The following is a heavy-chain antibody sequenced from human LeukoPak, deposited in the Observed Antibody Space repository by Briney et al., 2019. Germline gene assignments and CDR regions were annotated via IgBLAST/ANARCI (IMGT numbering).Heavy chain of an antibody. Sequence: PGGSLRLSCTASGFTFSHYDMTWVRQAPGKGLEWVSGIHGGADIPSYADPVKGRFTISRDNSKNTLFLEMNSLRGEDTAVYYCGRDPNGNYIGAFEMWGPGTKVTVSS. D-gene: IGHD1-7*01. J-gene: IGHJ3*02. V-gene: IGHV3-23*01. CDR1: GFTFSHYD. CDR2: IHGGADIP. CDR3: GRDPNGNYIGAFEM.